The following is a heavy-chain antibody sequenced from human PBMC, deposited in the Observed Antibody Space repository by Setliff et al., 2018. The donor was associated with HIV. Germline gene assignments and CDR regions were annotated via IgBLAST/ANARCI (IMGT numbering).Heavy chain of an antibody. CDR2: INHRGST. J-gene: IGHJ4*02. V-gene: IGHV4-34*01. CDR3: ARGDYHDSSGYEGFDH. CDR1: GGSFSGFY. D-gene: IGHD3-22*01. Sequence: TSETLSLTCAVYGGSFSGFYWSWIRQPPGKGLEWIGEINHRGSTNFNPSLKSRVTILVETSKNQFSVKLRSVTAADTAVYYCARGDYHDSSGYEGFDHWGQGILVTVSS.